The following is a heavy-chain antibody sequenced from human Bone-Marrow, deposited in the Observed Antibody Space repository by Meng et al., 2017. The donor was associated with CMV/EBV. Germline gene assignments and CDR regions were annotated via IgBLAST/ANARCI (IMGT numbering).Heavy chain of an antibody. J-gene: IGHJ4*02. Sequence: GESLKISCTASGFTFSTYDFHWVRQPTGKGLEWVSSIGTVGDTYSIGSVKGRFIISREDAKNSVYLQMNGLRNGDTGLYYCARARSPTHFDYWGQGALVTVSS. V-gene: IGHV3-13*01. CDR2: IGTVGDT. CDR1: GFTFSTYD. CDR3: ARARSPTHFDY.